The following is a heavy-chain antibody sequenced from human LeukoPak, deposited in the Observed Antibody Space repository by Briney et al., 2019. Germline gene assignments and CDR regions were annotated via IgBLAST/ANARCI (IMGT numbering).Heavy chain of an antibody. J-gene: IGHJ4*02. CDR1: GFTFSSYS. V-gene: IGHV3-21*06. Sequence: GGSLRLSCAASGFTFSSYSMNWVRQAPGKGLEWVSSISSSSSYIYYADSVKGRFTISRDNAKNSLFLQMNSLRDEDTAVYYCARGYCSSTKCYVLDHWGQGTLVTVSS. CDR3: ARGYCSSTKCYVLDH. D-gene: IGHD2-2*01. CDR2: ISSSSSYI.